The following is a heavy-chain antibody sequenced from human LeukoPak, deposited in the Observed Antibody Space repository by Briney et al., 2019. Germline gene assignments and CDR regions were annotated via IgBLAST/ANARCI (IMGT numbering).Heavy chain of an antibody. CDR1: GFTFSSYW. CDR2: IKQNGNEK. J-gene: IGHJ4*02. V-gene: IGHV3-7*01. Sequence: GGSLRLSCAASGFTFSSYWMTWVRQALGKGLEWVANIKQNGNEKNYADSVEGRFTISRDNAKNSLYLQMNSLRAEDTAVYYCARELRTFDYWGQGTLVTVSS. CDR3: ARELRTFDY. D-gene: IGHD3-16*01.